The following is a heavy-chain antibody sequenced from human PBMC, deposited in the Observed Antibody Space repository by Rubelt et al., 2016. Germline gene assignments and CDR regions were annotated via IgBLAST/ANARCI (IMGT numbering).Heavy chain of an antibody. J-gene: IGHJ3*02. V-gene: IGHV1-18*01. CDR1: GYTFTSYG. Sequence: QVQLVQSGAEVKKPGASVKVSCKASGYTFTSYGISWVRQAPGTGLAWMGWLRAYNGTTNYAQKLQGGVTMTTDTSTSTAYMELRSRRSDETAVYYCARGARRYSMDPRNAFDIWGQGTMVTVSS. CDR2: LRAYNGTT. D-gene: IGHD4-11*01. CDR3: ARGARRYSMDPRNAFDI.